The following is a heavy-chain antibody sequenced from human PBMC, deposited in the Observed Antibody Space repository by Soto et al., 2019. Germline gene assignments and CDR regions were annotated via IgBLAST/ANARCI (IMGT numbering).Heavy chain of an antibody. CDR2: IYYSGST. CDR1: GAYINSHY. V-gene: IGHV4-59*08. CDR3: ARRTPAISISDH. D-gene: IGHD2-15*01. J-gene: IGHJ4*02. Sequence: SVTLSLTCSIRGAYINSHYRRWIRQPTGKGLEWIGYIYYSGSTNYNPSLKSRVTISVDTSKNQFSLKLSSVTAADTAVYYCARRTPAISISDHWGQGTLVTVS.